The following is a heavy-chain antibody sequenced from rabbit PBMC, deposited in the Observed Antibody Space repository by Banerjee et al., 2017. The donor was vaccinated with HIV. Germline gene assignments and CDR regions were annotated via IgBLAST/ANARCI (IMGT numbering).Heavy chain of an antibody. Sequence: QAQLEASGGVLVKPEGSLTLTCTASGFSFSHRCVMCWVRQTPGKGLEWIACINTSSGNTVYASWAKGRFTISKTSSTTVTLQMTSLTAADTATYFCARGLGGAAGNGYGLWGQGTLVTVS. V-gene: IGHV1S45*01. CDR2: INTSSGNT. CDR3: ARGLGGAAGNGYGL. J-gene: IGHJ4*01. D-gene: IGHD8-1*01. CDR1: GFSFSHRCV.